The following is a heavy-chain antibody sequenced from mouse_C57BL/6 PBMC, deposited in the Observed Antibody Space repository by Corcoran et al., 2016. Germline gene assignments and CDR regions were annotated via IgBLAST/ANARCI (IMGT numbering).Heavy chain of an antibody. Sequence: QIQLVQSGPELKKPGETVKISCKASGYTFTTYGMSWVKQAPGKGLKWMGWINTYSGVPTYADDFKGRFAFSLETSASTAYLQINNLKNEDTATYFCARWDSLFLYYGGQGTTLTVSS. V-gene: IGHV9-3*01. CDR1: GYTFTTYG. CDR3: ARWDSLFLYY. J-gene: IGHJ2*01. CDR2: INTYSGVP. D-gene: IGHD4-1*01.